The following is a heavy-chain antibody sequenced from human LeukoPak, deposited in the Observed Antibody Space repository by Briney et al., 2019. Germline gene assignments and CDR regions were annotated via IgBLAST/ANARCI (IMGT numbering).Heavy chain of an antibody. CDR3: ARLNWNEDLGY. D-gene: IGHD1-1*01. Sequence: SETVSLTCTVSGGSINRSSFYWGWIRQPPGKGLEWIGSISCIGNTYYNPSLKSRVTISVDTSKNQFSLKLSSVTASDTAVYYWARLNWNEDLGYWGQGTLVTVSS. CDR1: GGSINRSSFY. J-gene: IGHJ4*02. CDR2: ISCIGNT. V-gene: IGHV4-39*01.